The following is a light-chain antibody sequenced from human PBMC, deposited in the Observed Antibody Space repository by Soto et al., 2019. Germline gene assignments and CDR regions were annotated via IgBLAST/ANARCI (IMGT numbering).Light chain of an antibody. V-gene: IGLV2-8*01. J-gene: IGLJ1*01. CDR3: CSYGGGNNFYV. CDR1: SSDIGTYDY. CDR2: EVS. Sequence: QSVRTQPPSASGSPGQSVTISCTGTSSDIGTYDYVSWYQHLPDKAPKLIIYEVSKRPSGVPDRFSGSKSGNTASLTVSGLQAEDEGDYYCCSYGGGNNFYVFGTGTKVTVL.